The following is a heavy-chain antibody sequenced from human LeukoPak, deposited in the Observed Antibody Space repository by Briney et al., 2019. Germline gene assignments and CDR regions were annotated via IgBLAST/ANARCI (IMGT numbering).Heavy chain of an antibody. D-gene: IGHD6-6*01. CDR1: GFTFSSSA. CDR3: AKGAAARSYVYFDY. Sequence: GGSLRISCAASGFTFSSSAMSWVRQAPGKGLEWASIITGGSADTYYADSVRGRFTISRDNSKNTLYLQMNSLRAEDSAVYHCAKGAAARSYVYFDYWGQGTLVTVSS. V-gene: IGHV3-23*01. J-gene: IGHJ4*02. CDR2: ITGGSADT.